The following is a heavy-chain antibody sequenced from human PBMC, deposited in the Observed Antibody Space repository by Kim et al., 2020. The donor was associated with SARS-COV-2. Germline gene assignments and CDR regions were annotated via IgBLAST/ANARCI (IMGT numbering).Heavy chain of an antibody. CDR3: ARDRRAYRGSSAKGGSTTRGQKRWVVADSPPFDY. CDR1: GGSFSGYY. J-gene: IGHJ4*02. CDR2: INHSGST. V-gene: IGHV4-34*01. Sequence: SETLSLTCAVYGGSFSGYYWSWIRQPPGKGLEWIGEINHSGSTNYNPSLKSRVTISVDTSKNQFSLKLSSVTAADTAVYYCARDRRAYRGSSAKGGSTTRGQKRWVVADSPPFDYWGQGTLVTVSS. D-gene: IGHD2-15*01.